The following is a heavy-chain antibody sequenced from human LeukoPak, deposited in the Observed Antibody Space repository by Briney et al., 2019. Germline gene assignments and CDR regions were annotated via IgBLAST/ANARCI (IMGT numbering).Heavy chain of an antibody. CDR3: AREQKYYYDSSGYYVY. J-gene: IGHJ4*02. V-gene: IGHV1-69*06. CDR2: IIPIFGTA. Sequence: SVKVSCKASGGTFSSYAISWVRQAPGQGLEWMGGIIPIFGTANYPQKFQGRVTITADKSTSTAYMELSSLRSEDTAVYYCAREQKYYYDSSGYYVYWGQGTLVTVSS. D-gene: IGHD3-22*01. CDR1: GGTFSSYA.